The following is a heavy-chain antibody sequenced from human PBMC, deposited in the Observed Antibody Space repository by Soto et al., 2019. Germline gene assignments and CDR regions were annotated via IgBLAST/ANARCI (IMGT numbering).Heavy chain of an antibody. CDR2: ISSSGSTI. J-gene: IGHJ5*02. D-gene: IGHD5-12*01. CDR3: ARDQQRDGYKPKAFDP. Sequence: GGSLRLSCAASGFTFSSYGMSWIRQAPGKGLEWVSYISSSGSTIYYADSVKGRFTISRDNAKNSLYLQMNSLRAEDTAVYYCARDQQRDGYKPKAFDPWGQGTLVTVSS. V-gene: IGHV3-11*01. CDR1: GFTFSSYG.